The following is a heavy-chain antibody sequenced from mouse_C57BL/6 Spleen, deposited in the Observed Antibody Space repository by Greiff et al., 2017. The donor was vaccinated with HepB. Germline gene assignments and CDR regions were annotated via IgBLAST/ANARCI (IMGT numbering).Heavy chain of an antibody. J-gene: IGHJ3*01. CDR3: ARDNGSTRAWFAY. CDR1: GFTFSSYA. V-gene: IGHV5-4*01. D-gene: IGHD1-1*01. CDR2: ISDGGSYT. Sequence: EVQRVESGGGLVKPGGSLKLSCAASGFTFSSYAMSWVRQTPEKRLEWVATISDGGSYTYYPDNVKGRFTISRDNDKNNLYLQMSHLKSEDTAMYYCARDNGSTRAWFAYWGQGTLVTVSA.